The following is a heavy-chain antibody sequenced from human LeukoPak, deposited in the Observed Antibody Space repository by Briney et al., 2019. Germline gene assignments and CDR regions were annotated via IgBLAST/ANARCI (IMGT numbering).Heavy chain of an antibody. V-gene: IGHV4-59*08. CDR2: IYYSGST. CDR1: GGSISSYY. CDR3: ASYIAAAGTFQH. D-gene: IGHD6-13*01. Sequence: PSDTLSLTCTVSGGSISSYYWSWIRQPPGKGLEWIGYIYYSGSTNYNPSLKSRVTISVDTSKNHFSLKLSSVTAADTAVYYCASYIAAAGTFQHWGQGTLVTVSS. J-gene: IGHJ1*01.